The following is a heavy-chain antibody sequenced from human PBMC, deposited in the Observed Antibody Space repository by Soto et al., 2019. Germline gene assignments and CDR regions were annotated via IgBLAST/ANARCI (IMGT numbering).Heavy chain of an antibody. CDR2: INHSGST. D-gene: IGHD6-6*01. CDR1: GGSFSGYY. CDR3: ARVAAPYYYGMDV. J-gene: IGHJ6*02. Sequence: QVQLQQWGAGLLKPSETLSLTCAVYGGSFSGYYWSWIRQPPGKGLEWIGEINHSGSTNYNPSLKSRVTISVDTSKNQFSLKLSSVTAADTAVYYCARVAAPYYYGMDVWGQGTTVTVSS. V-gene: IGHV4-34*01.